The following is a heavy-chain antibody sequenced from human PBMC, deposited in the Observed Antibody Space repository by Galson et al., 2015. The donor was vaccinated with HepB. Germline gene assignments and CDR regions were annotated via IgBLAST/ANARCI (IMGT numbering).Heavy chain of an antibody. CDR3: AADEWVAVAGTRYYGMDV. J-gene: IGHJ6*02. V-gene: IGHV1-58*01. CDR1: GFTFTSSA. Sequence: SVKVSCKASGFTFTSSAVQWVRQARGQRLEWIGWIVVGSGNTNYAQKFQERVTITRDMSTSTAYMELSSLRSEDTAVYYCAADEWVAVAGTRYYGMDVWGQGTTVTVSS. D-gene: IGHD6-19*01. CDR2: IVVGSGNT.